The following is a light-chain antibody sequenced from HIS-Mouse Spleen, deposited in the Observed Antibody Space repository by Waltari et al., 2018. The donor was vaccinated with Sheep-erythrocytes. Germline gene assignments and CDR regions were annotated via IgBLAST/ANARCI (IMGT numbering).Light chain of an antibody. CDR1: SSDVGGYNY. CDR3: SSYTSSSTPHVV. CDR2: DVS. J-gene: IGLJ2*01. V-gene: IGLV2-14*03. Sequence: QSALTQPASVSGSPGQSITISCTGTSSDVGGYNYVSWYQQHPGKAHKLMVYDVSNRPSGVSNRFSGSKSGTTASLTISGLQAEDEADYYCSSYTSSSTPHVVFGGGTKLTVL.